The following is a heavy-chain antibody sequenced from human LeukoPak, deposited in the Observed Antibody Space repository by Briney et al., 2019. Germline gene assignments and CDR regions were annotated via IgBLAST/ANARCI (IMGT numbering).Heavy chain of an antibody. CDR2: MNTTSAKP. D-gene: IGHD2-15*01. V-gene: IGHV1-8*01. CDR3: ARGEGGDC. CDR1: RYTFTRHI. Sequence: AALKVSSKASRYTFTRHIINAVRQATGQRVERMGWMNTTSAKPRYAAKFQVRVPMTRNTSKRTAYMELRSLRSDDKAVCYCARGEGGDCWGQGTLVTVSS. J-gene: IGHJ4*02.